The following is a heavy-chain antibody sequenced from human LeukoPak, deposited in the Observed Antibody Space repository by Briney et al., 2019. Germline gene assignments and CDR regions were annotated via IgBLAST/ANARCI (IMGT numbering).Heavy chain of an antibody. Sequence: SKTLSLTCTVAGYSISSGYYWGWIRQPPGKGLEWIGSIYHSGSTYYNPSLKSRVTISVDTSKNQFSLKLSSVTAADTAVYYCARIGSQVSASRVWGQGTLVTVSS. CDR2: IYHSGST. CDR3: ARIGSQVSASRV. D-gene: IGHD5/OR15-5a*01. CDR1: GYSISSGYY. J-gene: IGHJ4*02. V-gene: IGHV4-38-2*02.